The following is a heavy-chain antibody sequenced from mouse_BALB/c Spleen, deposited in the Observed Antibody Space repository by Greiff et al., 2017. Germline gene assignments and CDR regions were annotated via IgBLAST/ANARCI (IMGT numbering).Heavy chain of an antibody. D-gene: IGHD2-3*01. Sequence: EVQGVESGGDLVKPGGSLKLSCAASGFTFSSYGMSWVRQTPDKRLEWVATISSGGSYTYYPDSVKGRFTISRDNAKNTLYLQMSSLKSEDTAMYYCARLSSDGYYVGAMDYWGQGTSVTVSS. J-gene: IGHJ4*01. CDR1: GFTFSSYG. CDR3: ARLSSDGYYVGAMDY. CDR2: ISSGGSYT. V-gene: IGHV5-6*01.